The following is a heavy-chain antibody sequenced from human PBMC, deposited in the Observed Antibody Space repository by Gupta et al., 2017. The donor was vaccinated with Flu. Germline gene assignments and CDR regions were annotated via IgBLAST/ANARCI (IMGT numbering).Heavy chain of an antibody. J-gene: IGHJ6*01. CDR1: TFSSYA. CDR2: ISGRGGST. V-gene: IGHV3-23*01. D-gene: IGHD5-18*01. Sequence: TFSSYAMSWVRQAPGKGLEWVSAISGRGGSTYYADSVKGRFTISRDNSKNTLYLQMNSLRAEDTAVYYCAKDYGRYDTAMVDYYYYGMDVWG. CDR3: AKDYGRYDTAMVDYYYYGMDV.